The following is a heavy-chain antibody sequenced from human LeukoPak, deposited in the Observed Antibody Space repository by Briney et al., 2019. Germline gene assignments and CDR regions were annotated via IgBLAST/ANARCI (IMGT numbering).Heavy chain of an antibody. J-gene: IGHJ5*02. D-gene: IGHD2-2*01. CDR1: GGSISSGFYY. Sequence: SETLSLTCTVSGGSISSGFYYWNWIRQPAGKGLEWIGRIHSSGITNYNPSLKSRVTMSIDTSKNQFSLKVTSVIAADTAVYYCARDDADPSGQFKAFDPWGQGTLVTVSS. CDR3: ARDDADPSGQFKAFDP. CDR2: IHSSGIT. V-gene: IGHV4-61*02.